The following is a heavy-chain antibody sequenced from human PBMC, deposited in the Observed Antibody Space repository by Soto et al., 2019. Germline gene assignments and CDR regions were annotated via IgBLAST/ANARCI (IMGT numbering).Heavy chain of an antibody. CDR1: GFIFENFG. J-gene: IGHJ5*02. Sequence: EVVLLESGGGLEQPGGSLRLSCAASGFIFENFGMSCVRQAPGKGLEWISSISGSGFKKYYADSVKGRFTISRDNSKCTVYMELNNLSAEDTAVYHCAKNQGVELVPLATVDCFDPCGQGSVVTVSS. V-gene: IGHV3-23*01. CDR3: AKNQGVELVPLATVDCFDP. CDR2: ISGSGFKK. D-gene: IGHD1-26*01.